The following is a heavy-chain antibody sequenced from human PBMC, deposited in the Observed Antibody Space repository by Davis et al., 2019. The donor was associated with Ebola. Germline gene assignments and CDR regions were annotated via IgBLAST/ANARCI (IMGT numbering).Heavy chain of an antibody. CDR1: GYTFTSYG. Sequence: ASVKVSCKASGYTFTSYGIGWVRQAPGQGLEWMGWISAYNGNTNYAQKLQGRVTMTTDTSTSTAYMELRSLRSDDTAVYYCARAPGSGYSSGWYEAEYFDYWGQGTLVTVSS. CDR2: ISAYNGNT. J-gene: IGHJ4*02. D-gene: IGHD6-19*01. V-gene: IGHV1-18*04. CDR3: ARAPGSGYSSGWYEAEYFDY.